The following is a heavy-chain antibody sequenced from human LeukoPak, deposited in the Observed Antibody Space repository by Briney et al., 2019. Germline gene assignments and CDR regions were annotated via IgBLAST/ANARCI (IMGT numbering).Heavy chain of an antibody. Sequence: GGSLRLSCAASGFTFDDYGMSWVRQAPGKGLEWVSGINWNGGSTGYADSVKGRFTISRDNSKNTLYLQMNSLRAEDTAVYYCAREPDSSGYSRNFDYWGQGTLVTVSS. J-gene: IGHJ4*02. D-gene: IGHD3-22*01. CDR2: INWNGGST. CDR3: AREPDSSGYSRNFDY. V-gene: IGHV3-20*04. CDR1: GFTFDDYG.